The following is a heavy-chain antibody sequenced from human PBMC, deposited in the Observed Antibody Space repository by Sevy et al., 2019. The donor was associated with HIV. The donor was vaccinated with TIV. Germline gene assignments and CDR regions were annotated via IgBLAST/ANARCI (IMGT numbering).Heavy chain of an antibody. CDR3: ASFSGGYGSYWYFDL. D-gene: IGHD5-12*01. V-gene: IGHV3-21*01. CDR2: ISSSSSYI. Sequence: GGSLRLSCVASGFTFSTYSMNWVRQAPGKGLEWVSSISSSSSYIYYTDSVKGRFTISRDNAKNSLYLQMNSLRAEDTAVYYCASFSGGYGSYWYFDLWGRGTLVTVSS. J-gene: IGHJ2*01. CDR1: GFTFSTYS.